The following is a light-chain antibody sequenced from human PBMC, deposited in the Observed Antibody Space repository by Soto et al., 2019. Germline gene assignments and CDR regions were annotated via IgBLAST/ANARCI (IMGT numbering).Light chain of an antibody. CDR3: QQYNNLIT. V-gene: IGKV3-15*01. CDR2: GAS. Sequence: EVGMTQSPATLSVFPGERVTLSCRASESVGSNLAWYQQKPGQAPRLLIYGASTRATGVAARFSGSGSGTEFTLTISSLQTEDFALYYCQQYNNLITFGGGNKGEIE. J-gene: IGKJ4*01. CDR1: ESVGSN.